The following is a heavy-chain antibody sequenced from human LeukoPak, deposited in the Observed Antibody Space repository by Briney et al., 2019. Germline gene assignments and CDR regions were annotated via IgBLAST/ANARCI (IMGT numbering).Heavy chain of an antibody. D-gene: IGHD6-19*01. J-gene: IGHJ4*02. Sequence: GGSLRLSCAASGFTFSSYWMHWVRQAPGKGLVWVSRINSDGSSTSYADSVKGRFTISRDNAKNTLYLQMNSLRAEDTAVCYCARDQVSSGWYGGGIDYWGQGTLVTVSS. CDR3: ARDQVSSGWYGGGIDY. CDR2: INSDGSST. V-gene: IGHV3-74*01. CDR1: GFTFSSYW.